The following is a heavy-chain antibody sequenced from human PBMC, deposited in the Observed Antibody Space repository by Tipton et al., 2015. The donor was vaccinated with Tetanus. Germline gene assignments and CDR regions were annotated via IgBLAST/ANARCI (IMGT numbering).Heavy chain of an antibody. Sequence: TLSLTCTVSGASSTRGDYYLAWFRQLPGKWPESRGRIYYTGSTYYYPSLKSRVTISEDTSKNQFSLKLSSVIAADTAMYYCARWTACGKGAVAVWGQGTIVTVSS. V-gene: IGHV4-39*01. J-gene: IGHJ3*01. CDR1: GASSTRGDYY. CDR3: ARWTACGKGAVAV. D-gene: IGHD3/OR15-3a*01. CDR2: IYYTGST.